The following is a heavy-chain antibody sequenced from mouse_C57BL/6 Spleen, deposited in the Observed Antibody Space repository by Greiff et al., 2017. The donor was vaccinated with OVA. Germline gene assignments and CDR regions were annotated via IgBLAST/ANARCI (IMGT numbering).Heavy chain of an antibody. D-gene: IGHD2-5*01. J-gene: IGHJ4*01. CDR1: GFNIKDDY. CDR3: TTSYYSNYSYYAMDY. Sequence: VQLQQSGAELVRPGASVKLSCTASGFNIKDDYMHWVKQRPEQGLEWIGWIDPENGATEYASKFQGKATITADTSSNTAYLQLSSLTSEDTAVYYCTTSYYSNYSYYAMDYWGQGTSVTVSS. V-gene: IGHV14-4*01. CDR2: IDPENGAT.